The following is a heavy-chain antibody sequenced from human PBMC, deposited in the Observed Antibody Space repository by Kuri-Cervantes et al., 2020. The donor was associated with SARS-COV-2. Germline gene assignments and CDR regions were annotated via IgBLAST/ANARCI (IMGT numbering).Heavy chain of an antibody. CDR1: GFTFTPYA. D-gene: IGHD1-1*01. V-gene: IGHV3-64D*08. CDR3: VRGGTSTEDYYYYYGMDV. J-gene: IGHJ6*02. Sequence: GESLKISCSASGFTFTPYAMHWVRQAPGKGLEYVSAINSYATIIYYADSVKGRFTISRDNSRNTLYLEMRNLRPDDTAVYFCVRGGTSTEDYYYYYGMDVWGQGTRSPSP. CDR2: INSYATII.